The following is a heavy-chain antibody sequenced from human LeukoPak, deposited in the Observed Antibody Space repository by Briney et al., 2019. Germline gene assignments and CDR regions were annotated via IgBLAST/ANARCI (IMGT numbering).Heavy chain of an antibody. J-gene: IGHJ4*02. CDR3: ASIPVLLYYYGSGSFSIFDY. Sequence: ASETLSLTCTVSGYSISSGYYWGWIRQPPGKGLEWIGSIYYSGSTYYNPSLKSRVTISVDTSKNQFSLKLSSVTAADTAVYYCASIPVLLYYYGSGSFSIFDYWGQGTLVTVSS. D-gene: IGHD3-10*01. CDR1: GYSISSGYY. CDR2: IYYSGST. V-gene: IGHV4-38-2*02.